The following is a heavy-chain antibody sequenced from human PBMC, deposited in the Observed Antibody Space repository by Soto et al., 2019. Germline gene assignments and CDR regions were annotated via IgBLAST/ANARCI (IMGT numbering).Heavy chain of an antibody. J-gene: IGHJ4*02. Sequence: SGPTLVNPTQTLTLTCTFSGFSVSTSGVGVGWIRQAPGKALEWLALIYWDDDKRYSPSLKSRVTITKDTSKDQVVLRMTNMDPVGTATYYCARLAYDSSGNPRRFNYWGQGTLVTVSS. CDR3: ARLAYDSSGNPRRFNY. D-gene: IGHD3-22*01. CDR2: IYWDDDK. V-gene: IGHV2-5*02. CDR1: GFSVSTSGVG.